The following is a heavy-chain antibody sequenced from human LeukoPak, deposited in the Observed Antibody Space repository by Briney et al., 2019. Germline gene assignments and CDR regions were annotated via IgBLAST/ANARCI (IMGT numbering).Heavy chain of an antibody. CDR3: AMSGCSSSLPEY. Sequence: GGSLRLSCAASGFTFSSYSMNWVRQAPGKGLEWVSSISSSSSYIYHADSVKGRFTISRDNAKNSLYLQMTSLRAEDTAVFYRAMSGCSSSLPEYWGQGTLVTVSS. V-gene: IGHV3-21*01. CDR2: ISSSSSYI. J-gene: IGHJ4*02. CDR1: GFTFSSYS. D-gene: IGHD6-13*01.